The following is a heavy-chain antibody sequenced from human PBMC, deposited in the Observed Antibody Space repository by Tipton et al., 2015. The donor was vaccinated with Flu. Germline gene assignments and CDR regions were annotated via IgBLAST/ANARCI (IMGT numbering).Heavy chain of an antibody. CDR3: ASSLRSSGSYYY. Sequence: TLSLTCTVSGGSVSSGSYYWSWIRQPPGKGLEWIGYIYYSGSTNYNPSLKSRVTISVDTSKNQFSLKLSSVTAADTAVYYCASSLRSSGSYYYWGQGTLVTVSS. V-gene: IGHV4-61*01. D-gene: IGHD3-10*01. J-gene: IGHJ4*02. CDR1: GGSVSSGSYY. CDR2: IYYSGST.